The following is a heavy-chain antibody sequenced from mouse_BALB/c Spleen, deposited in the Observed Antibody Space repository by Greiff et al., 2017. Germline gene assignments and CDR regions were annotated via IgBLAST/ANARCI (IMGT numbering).Heavy chain of an antibody. CDR1: GYTFTSYD. CDR3: ARGIITTVVATSYWYFDV. CDR2: ICPGGGST. V-gene: IGHV1-85*01. D-gene: IGHD1-1*01. J-gene: IGHJ1*01. Sequence: QVQLQQSGAELVKPGASVKLSCTASGYTFTSYDINWVRQSPEQGLEWIGWICPGGGSTKYNEKFKGNATLTTDKSSSTDYMQLSRLTSEDSAVYFCARGIITTVVATSYWYFDVWGEGTTVTVSS.